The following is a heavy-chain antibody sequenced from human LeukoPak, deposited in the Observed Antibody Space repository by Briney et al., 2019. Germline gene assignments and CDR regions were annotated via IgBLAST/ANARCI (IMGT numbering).Heavy chain of an antibody. V-gene: IGHV3-23*01. CDR1: GFTFSDYE. CDR2: ISGSGGST. D-gene: IGHD1-26*01. J-gene: IGHJ5*02. Sequence: GGSLRLSCAASGFTFSDYEMNWVRQAPGKGLEWVSAISGSGGSTYYADSVKGRFTISRDNSKNTLYLQMNSLRAEDTAVYYCAKSLGASTGWFDPWGQGTLVTVSS. CDR3: AKSLGASTGWFDP.